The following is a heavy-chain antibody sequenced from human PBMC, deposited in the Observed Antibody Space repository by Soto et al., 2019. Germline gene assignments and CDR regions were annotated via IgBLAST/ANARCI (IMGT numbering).Heavy chain of an antibody. D-gene: IGHD3-3*01. Sequence: SETLSLTCTVPDGSIVSYYLSWIGQPPGTGLEGIVYIYYSGSTNYNPSLKSRVTISVDTSKNQFSLKLSSVTAEDTAVYYCARGSLTIFGVVSRRYNWFDPCGQGTLVTVS. J-gene: IGHJ5*02. CDR2: IYYSGST. CDR3: ARGSLTIFGVVSRRYNWFDP. V-gene: IGHV4-59*01. CDR1: DGSIVSYY.